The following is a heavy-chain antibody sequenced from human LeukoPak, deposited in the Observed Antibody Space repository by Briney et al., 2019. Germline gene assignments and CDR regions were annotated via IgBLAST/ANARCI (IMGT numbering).Heavy chain of an antibody. D-gene: IGHD3-22*01. CDR3: ARGSDSSGYYYSDY. CDR1: GYTLTSNL. CDR2: ISPSGGST. J-gene: IGHJ4*02. V-gene: IGHV1-46*01. Sequence: GASVKVSCKASGYTLTSNLIYWLRQAPGQSPEWMGIISPSGGSTSYAQKFQGRVTMTRDTSTSTLYMELSSLRSEDTAVYYCARGSDSSGYYYSDYWGQGTQVTVSS.